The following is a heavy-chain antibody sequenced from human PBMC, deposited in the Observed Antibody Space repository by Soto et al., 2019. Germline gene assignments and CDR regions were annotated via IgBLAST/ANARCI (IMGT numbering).Heavy chain of an antibody. CDR3: AREGRYCSSTSCYTVGDYYYYGMDV. CDR1: GYTFTGYY. V-gene: IGHV1-2*02. D-gene: IGHD2-2*02. J-gene: IGHJ6*02. CDR2: INPNSGGT. Sequence: GASVKVSCKASGYTFTGYYMHWVLQAPGQGLEWMGWINPNSGGTNYAQKFQGRVTMTRDTSISTAYMELSRLRSDDTAVYYCAREGRYCSSTSCYTVGDYYYYGMDVWGQGTTVTVSS.